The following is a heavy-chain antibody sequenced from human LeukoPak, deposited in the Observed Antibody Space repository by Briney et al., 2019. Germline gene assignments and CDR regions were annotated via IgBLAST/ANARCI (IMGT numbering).Heavy chain of an antibody. J-gene: IGHJ6*02. CDR2: ISSSGSTI. CDR1: GFTFSSYE. D-gene: IGHD3-10*01. V-gene: IGHV3-48*03. Sequence: GGSLRLSCAASGFTFSSYEMNWVRQAPGKGLEWVSYISSSGSTIYYADSVKGRFTISRDNAKNSLYLQVNSLRAEDTAVYYCARVSGVKYYYYGMDVWGQGTTVTVSS. CDR3: ARVSGVKYYYYGMDV.